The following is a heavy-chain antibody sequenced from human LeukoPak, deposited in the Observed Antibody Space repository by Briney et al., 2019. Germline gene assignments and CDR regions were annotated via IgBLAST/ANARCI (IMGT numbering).Heavy chain of an antibody. CDR1: GFTFGGDW. V-gene: IGHV3-7*01. CDR3: VRYYDPPVGDAFDI. J-gene: IGHJ3*02. Sequence: QPGGSLRLSCVASGFTFGGDWMSWVRQAPGKGLEWVANIKPDGTEKYYVDSVRGRFTISRDNAKNSLYLQLNSLRAEDTAVYYCVRYYDPPVGDAFDIWGPGTMVTVSS. CDR2: IKPDGTEK. D-gene: IGHD3-22*01.